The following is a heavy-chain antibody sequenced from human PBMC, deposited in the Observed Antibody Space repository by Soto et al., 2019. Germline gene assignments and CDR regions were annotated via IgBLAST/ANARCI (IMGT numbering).Heavy chain of an antibody. Sequence: SETLSLTCTVSGGSISSGGYYWSWIRQHPGKGLEWIGYIYYSGSTYYNPSLKSRVTISVDTSKNQFSLKLSSVTAADTAAYYCARDVGSSGYTDYWGQGTLVTVSS. CDR3: ARDVGSSGYTDY. CDR1: GGSISSGGYY. J-gene: IGHJ4*02. D-gene: IGHD3-22*01. V-gene: IGHV4-31*03. CDR2: IYYSGST.